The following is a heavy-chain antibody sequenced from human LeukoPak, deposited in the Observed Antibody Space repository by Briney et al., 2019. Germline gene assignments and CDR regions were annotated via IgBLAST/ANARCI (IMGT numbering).Heavy chain of an antibody. V-gene: IGHV3-72*01. J-gene: IGHJ4*02. CDR3: TRASLSGSYFFY. CDR1: GFTFSDFY. CDR2: SKNKANSYTT. Sequence: GGSLRLSCAASGFTFSDFYMSWVRQTPGKGLEWVGRSKNKANSYTTEYAASVKGRFSISRDDSKNSLFLQMNSLKTDDTAVYYCTRASLSGSYFFYWGQGALVTVSS. D-gene: IGHD1-26*01.